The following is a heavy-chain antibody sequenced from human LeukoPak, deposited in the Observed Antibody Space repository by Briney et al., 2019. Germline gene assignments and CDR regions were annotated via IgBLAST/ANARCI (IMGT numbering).Heavy chain of an antibody. CDR1: GFTFDDYA. CDR3: ATKSYSGSYRTDF. J-gene: IGHJ4*02. CDR2: ISWNSGSI. Sequence: GGSLRLSCAASGFTFDDYAMHWVRQAPGKGLEWVSCISWNSGSIGYADSVKGRFTISRDNSKNTLYMQMNSLRAEDTAVYYCATKSYSGSYRTDFWGQGTLVTVSS. V-gene: IGHV3-9*01. D-gene: IGHD1-26*01.